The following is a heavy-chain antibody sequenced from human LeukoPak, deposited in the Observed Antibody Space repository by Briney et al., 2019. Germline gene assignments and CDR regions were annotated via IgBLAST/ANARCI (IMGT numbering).Heavy chain of an antibody. V-gene: IGHV2-5*02. D-gene: IGHD1-1*01. J-gene: IGHJ4*02. CDR2: IYCDDDK. Sequence: SGATLVNPTQPLTLPCNFSGFSPRPSGVGVGWIRQPPGKALEWLALIYCDDDKRYHPSLKSRLTITKATSKNQVVLTITNMDPVDTARYCCAHMMYNWNDGSIWGQGTLVTVSS. CDR1: GFSPRPSGVG. CDR3: AHMMYNWNDGSI.